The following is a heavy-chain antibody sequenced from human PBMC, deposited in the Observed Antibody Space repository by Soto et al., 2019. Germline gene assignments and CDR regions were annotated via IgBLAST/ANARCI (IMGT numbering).Heavy chain of an antibody. J-gene: IGHJ6*02. V-gene: IGHV3-23*01. CDR1: GFTFSSYA. CDR3: AKLPSLTDAYYYYYGMDV. Sequence: PGGSLRLSCAASGFTFSSYAMSWVRQAPGKGPEWVSAISGSGGSTYYADSVKGRFTISRDNSKNTLYLQMNSLRAEDTAVYYCAKLPSLTDAYYYYYGMDVWGQGTTVTVSS. CDR2: ISGSGGST.